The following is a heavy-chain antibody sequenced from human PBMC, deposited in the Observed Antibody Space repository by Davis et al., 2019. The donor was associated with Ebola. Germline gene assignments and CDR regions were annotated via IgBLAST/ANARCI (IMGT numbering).Heavy chain of an antibody. CDR2: TRDKANSYTA. V-gene: IGHV3-72*01. D-gene: IGHD2-2*01. J-gene: IGHJ6*03. CDR1: GFTFSDHS. CDR3: VIGCSSTSCPSIMDV. Sequence: GESLKISCAASGFTFSDHSMGWVRQAPGKGLEWVGRTRDKANSYTAEYAASVKGRFTISRDNSKNTLYLQMSSLRAEDTAVYYCVIGCSSTSCPSIMDVWGKGTTVTVSS.